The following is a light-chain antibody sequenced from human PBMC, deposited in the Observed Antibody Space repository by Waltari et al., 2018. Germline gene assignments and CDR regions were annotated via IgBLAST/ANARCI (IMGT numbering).Light chain of an antibody. Sequence: EIVRTQSPATLSVSPGGRATLSCRASQSVSSNLAWYQQKPGQAPRLLIYGASTRATGIPARFSGSGSGTEFTLTISSMQSEDFAVYYCQQYNNWPPLTFGGGTKVEIK. CDR3: QQYNNWPPLT. J-gene: IGKJ4*01. CDR2: GAS. CDR1: QSVSSN. V-gene: IGKV3-15*01.